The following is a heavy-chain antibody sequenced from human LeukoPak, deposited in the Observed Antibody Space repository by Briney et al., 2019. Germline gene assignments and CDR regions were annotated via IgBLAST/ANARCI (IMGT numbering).Heavy chain of an antibody. J-gene: IGHJ4*02. CDR1: GITFSGAW. CDR2: INDDGSFR. CDR3: ARDASSGSGWYLFDS. V-gene: IGHV3-74*01. Sequence: PGGSLRLSCAASGITFSGAWMHWVLQAPGKGLVWVSRINDDGSFRRYANSVKGRFTISRDNAKNTLFLQMDSLRGDDTAVYYCARDASSGSGWYLFDSWGQGTLVTVSS. D-gene: IGHD6-19*01.